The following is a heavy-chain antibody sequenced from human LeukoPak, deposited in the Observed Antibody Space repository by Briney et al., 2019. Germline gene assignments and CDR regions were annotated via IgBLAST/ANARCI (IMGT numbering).Heavy chain of an antibody. CDR2: IRYDGSKT. J-gene: IGHJ5*02. Sequence: PGGSLRLSCVATGITFSRYGMHWVRQAPGKGLEWVAFIRYDGSKTYYGDSVKGRFTISRDNSKNTVYLQMSTLRADDTAVYYCAAPAGAANWLDPWGQGTLVTVSS. D-gene: IGHD1-26*01. CDR1: GITFSRYG. CDR3: AAPAGAANWLDP. V-gene: IGHV3-30*02.